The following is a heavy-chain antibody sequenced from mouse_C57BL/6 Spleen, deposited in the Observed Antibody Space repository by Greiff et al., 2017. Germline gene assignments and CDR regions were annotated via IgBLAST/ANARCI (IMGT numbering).Heavy chain of an antibody. Sequence: QVQLQQSGAELARPGASVKLSCKASGYTFTSYGISWVKQRTGQGLEWIGEIYPRSGNTYYNEKFKGKATLTADKSSSTAYIELRSLTSEDSAVYCCARSITTVVASIPYAMDDWGQGTSVTVSS. J-gene: IGHJ4*01. V-gene: IGHV1-81*01. D-gene: IGHD1-1*01. CDR3: ARSITTVVASIPYAMDD. CDR2: IYPRSGNT. CDR1: GYTFTSYG.